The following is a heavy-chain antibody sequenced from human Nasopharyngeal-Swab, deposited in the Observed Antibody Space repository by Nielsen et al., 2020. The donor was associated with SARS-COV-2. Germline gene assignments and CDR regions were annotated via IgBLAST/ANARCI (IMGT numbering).Heavy chain of an antibody. V-gene: IGHV1-3*01. CDR2: INAGNGNT. D-gene: IGHD4-23*01. CDR3: ARAKDGGKGFYFDY. CDR1: GYTSTSYA. Sequence: ASVKVSCKASGYTSTSYAMHWVRQAPGQRLEWMGWINAGNGNTKYSQKFQGRVTITRDTSASTAYMELSSLRSEDTAVYYCARAKDGGKGFYFDYWGQGTLVTVSS. J-gene: IGHJ4*02.